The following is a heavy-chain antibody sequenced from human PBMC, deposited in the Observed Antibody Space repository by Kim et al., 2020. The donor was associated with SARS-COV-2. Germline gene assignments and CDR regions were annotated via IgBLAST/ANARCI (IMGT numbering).Heavy chain of an antibody. J-gene: IGHJ2*01. D-gene: IGHD6-19*01. Sequence: GESLKISCKGSGYSFTSYWIGWVRQMPGKGLEWMGIIYPGDSDTRYSPSFQGQVTISADKSISTAYLQWSSLKASDTAMYYCARLREDSSGWYTRGYWYFDLWGRGTLVTVSS. CDR3: ARLREDSSGWYTRGYWYFDL. V-gene: IGHV5-51*01. CDR1: GYSFTSYW. CDR2: IYPGDSDT.